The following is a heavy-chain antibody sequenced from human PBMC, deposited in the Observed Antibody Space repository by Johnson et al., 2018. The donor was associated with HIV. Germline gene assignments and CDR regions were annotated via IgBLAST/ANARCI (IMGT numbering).Heavy chain of an antibody. CDR3: AREGPSERAGFDI. J-gene: IGHJ3*02. CDR1: GFTFSTYW. CDR2: ISSDGSST. Sequence: VQLVESGGGLVQPGGSLRLSCAASGFTFSTYWMHWVRQTPWKGLVWVSRISSDGSSTTYAVSVRGRFTISRDNAKNTLYLEMKSLRAEDTAVYYCAREGPSERAGFDIWGQGTMVTVSS. V-gene: IGHV3-74*01.